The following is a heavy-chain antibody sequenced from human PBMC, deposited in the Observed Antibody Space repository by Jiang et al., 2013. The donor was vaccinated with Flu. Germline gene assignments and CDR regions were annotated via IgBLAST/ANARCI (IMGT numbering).Heavy chain of an antibody. Sequence: SGAEVKKPGASVKVSCKASGYTFTSYAMHWVRQAPGQRLEWMGWINAGNGNTKYSQKFQGRVTITRDTSASTAYMELSSLRSEDTAVYYCARDAASSGYYPWYYFDYWGQGTLVTVSS. CDR2: INAGNGNT. J-gene: IGHJ4*02. V-gene: IGHV1-3*01. CDR1: GYTFTSYA. CDR3: ARDAASSGYYPWYYFDY. D-gene: IGHD3-22*01.